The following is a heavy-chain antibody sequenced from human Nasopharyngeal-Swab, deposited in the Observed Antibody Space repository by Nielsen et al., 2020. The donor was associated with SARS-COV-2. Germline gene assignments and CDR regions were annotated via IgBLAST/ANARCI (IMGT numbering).Heavy chain of an antibody. CDR3: AKNGNGYSYGSYYMDV. CDR2: IYYSGST. CDR1: GGSISSYY. Sequence: SETLSLTCTVSGGSISSYYWSWIRQPPGKGLEWIGYIYYSGSTNYNPSLKSRVTISVDTSKNQFSLKLSSVTAADTAVYYCAKNGNGYSYGSYYMDVWGKGTTVIVSS. D-gene: IGHD5-18*01. J-gene: IGHJ6*03. V-gene: IGHV4-59*01.